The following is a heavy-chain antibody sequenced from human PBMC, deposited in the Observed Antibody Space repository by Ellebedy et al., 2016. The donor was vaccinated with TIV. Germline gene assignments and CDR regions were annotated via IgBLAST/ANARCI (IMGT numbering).Heavy chain of an antibody. Sequence: SETLSLTCAVSGGSINSGDHYWSWIRQPPGKGLEWIGYIYSSGNTYYNPSLMSRVTISVDTSKNHFSLKLSSVTAADTAVYYCARGGAVAGTIPIDYWGQGTLVTVSS. CDR1: GGSINSGDHY. CDR2: IYSSGNT. CDR3: ARGGAVAGTIPIDY. D-gene: IGHD6-19*01. J-gene: IGHJ4*02. V-gene: IGHV4-30-4*01.